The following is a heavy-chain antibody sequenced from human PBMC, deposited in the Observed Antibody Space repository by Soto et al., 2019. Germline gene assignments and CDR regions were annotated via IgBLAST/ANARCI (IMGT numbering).Heavy chain of an antibody. CDR3: ARFISTFRYNYYSMDV. CDR2: IYTGDSDT. J-gene: IGHJ6*02. Sequence: GESLKISCKGSGYTFTDYWIGWVRQLPGKGLEWKGIIYTGDSDTRYSPSFQGHVTITVDKSTSTAYLQWNTLKASDTASYYCARFISTFRYNYYSMDVWGQETTVTVSS. V-gene: IGHV5-51*01. D-gene: IGHD2-2*01. CDR1: GYTFTDYW.